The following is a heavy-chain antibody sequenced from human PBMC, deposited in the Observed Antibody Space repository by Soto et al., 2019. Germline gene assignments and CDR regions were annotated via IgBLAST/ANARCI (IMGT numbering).Heavy chain of an antibody. CDR3: ATAPGPY. CDR1: GGSFSGYY. V-gene: IGHV4-34*01. J-gene: IGHJ4*02. D-gene: IGHD2-21*02. CDR2: INHSGSA. Sequence: PSETLSLTCAVYGGSFSGYYWSWIRQPPGKGLEWIGEINHSGSANYNPSLKSRVTIFVDTSKNQFSLKLSSVTAADTAVYYCATAPGPYWGQGTLVTVSS.